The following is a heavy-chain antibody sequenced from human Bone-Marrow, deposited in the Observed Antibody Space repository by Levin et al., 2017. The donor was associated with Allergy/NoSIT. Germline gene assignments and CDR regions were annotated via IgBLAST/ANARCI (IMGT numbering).Heavy chain of an antibody. CDR2: IIPIFGTA. V-gene: IGHV1-69*13. D-gene: IGHD2-21*02. CDR3: ARSTANGGGDRVYYYGMDV. Sequence: EASVKVSCKASGGTFSSYAISWVRQAPGQGLEWMGGIIPIFGTANYAQKFQGRVTITADESTSTAYMELSSLRSEDTAVYYCARSTANGGGDRVYYYGMDVWGQGTTVTVSS. J-gene: IGHJ6*02. CDR1: GGTFSSYA.